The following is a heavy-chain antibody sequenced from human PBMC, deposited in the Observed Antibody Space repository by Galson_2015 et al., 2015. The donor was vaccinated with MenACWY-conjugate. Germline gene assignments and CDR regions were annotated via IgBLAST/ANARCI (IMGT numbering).Heavy chain of an antibody. Sequence: SVKVSCKASGGTFNSYAISWVRQAPGQGLEWMGGIIPIFGTTHYAQEFQGRVTITADKSTTTAYMELSSLRSEDTAVYFCARGRAVSGTGIVEGLWGYWGQGTLVTVSS. CDR1: GGTFNSYA. D-gene: IGHD6-19*01. CDR2: IIPIFGTT. CDR3: ARGRAVSGTGIVEGLWGY. V-gene: IGHV1-69*06. J-gene: IGHJ4*02.